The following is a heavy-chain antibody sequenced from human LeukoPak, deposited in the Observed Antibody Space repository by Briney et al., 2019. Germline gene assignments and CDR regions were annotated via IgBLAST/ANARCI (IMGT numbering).Heavy chain of an antibody. Sequence: GGSLRLSCTASGFSFNRYSMNWVRQAPGKGLEWISYISSDGSTIYYADSVKGRFTISRDNARNSLYLQMNSLRAEDTAVYYCARVMDYVWGSYPNYFDYWGQGTLVTVSS. J-gene: IGHJ4*02. D-gene: IGHD3-16*02. V-gene: IGHV3-48*01. CDR2: ISSDGSTI. CDR1: GFSFNRYS. CDR3: ARVMDYVWGSYPNYFDY.